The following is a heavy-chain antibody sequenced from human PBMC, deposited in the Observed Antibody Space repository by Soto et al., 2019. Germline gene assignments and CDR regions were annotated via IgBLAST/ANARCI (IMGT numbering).Heavy chain of an antibody. J-gene: IGHJ2*01. CDR1: GFTFSSYA. V-gene: IGHV3-30-3*01. CDR3: ARSIGSSWSRGLRGYFDL. D-gene: IGHD6-13*01. Sequence: QVQLVESGGGVVQPGRSLRLSCAASGFTFSSYAMHWVRQAPGKGLEWVAVISYDGSNKYYADSVKGRFTISRDNSKNTLYLQMNSLRAEDTAVYYCARSIGSSWSRGLRGYFDLWGRGTLVTVSS. CDR2: ISYDGSNK.